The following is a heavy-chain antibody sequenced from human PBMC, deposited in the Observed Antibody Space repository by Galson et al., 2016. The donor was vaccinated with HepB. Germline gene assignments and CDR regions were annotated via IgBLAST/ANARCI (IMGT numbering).Heavy chain of an antibody. CDR3: AERGTYENWFDS. Sequence: SETLSLTCTVSGGSITSSRYYWGWIRQPPGKGLEWVGNIYYTGSTYYSPSVKSRVTMSLDASMNQFSLTLSSVSAADTAVYYCAERGTYENWFDSWGQGTLVTVSS. J-gene: IGHJ5*01. CDR1: GGSITSSRYY. V-gene: IGHV4-39*01. D-gene: IGHD3-3*01. CDR2: IYYTGST.